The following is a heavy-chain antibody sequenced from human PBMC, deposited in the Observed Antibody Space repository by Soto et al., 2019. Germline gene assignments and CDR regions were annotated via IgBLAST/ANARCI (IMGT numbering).Heavy chain of an antibody. Sequence: LTCTVSGGSVSNDNFYWSWIRQPPGKGLEWIGYVHSSGITNYNPSLKRRVTISVDTSRNQFSLRLSSVTAADTAAYYCARGLTMGQLPSHFDHWGQGTLVTVSS. D-gene: IGHD3-16*01. CDR3: ARGLTMGQLPSHFDH. CDR2: VHSSGIT. J-gene: IGHJ5*02. CDR1: GGSVSNDNFY. V-gene: IGHV4-61*01.